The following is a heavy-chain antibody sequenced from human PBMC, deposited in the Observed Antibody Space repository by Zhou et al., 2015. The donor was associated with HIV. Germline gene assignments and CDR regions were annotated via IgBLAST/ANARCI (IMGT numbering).Heavy chain of an antibody. J-gene: IGHJ2*01. V-gene: IGHV1-69*01. CDR1: GDVEHFRTYT. D-gene: IGHD2/OR15-2a*01. Sequence: QLQLLQSGSDVKKPGSSVKVSCRASGDVEHFRTYTITWVRQAPGHGLEWMGGIRPMFRGTDTAPKFQGRVSFGADVTATVVSMELKNLTVEDTAVYFCTRERGRHRDPATGDTFFGRYFDIWGRGSLI. CDR3: TRERGRHRDPATGDTFFGRYFDI. CDR2: IRPMFRGT.